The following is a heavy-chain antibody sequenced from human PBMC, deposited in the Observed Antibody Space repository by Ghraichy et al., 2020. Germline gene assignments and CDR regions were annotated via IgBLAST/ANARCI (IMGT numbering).Heavy chain of an antibody. CDR3: ARVTYYDFWSGHYAGYQYGMDV. D-gene: IGHD3-3*01. CDR1: GFTFSNNW. CDR2: IKQDGSEK. J-gene: IGHJ6*02. Sequence: GGSLRLSCAASGFTFSNNWMSWVRQAPGKGLEWVANIKQDGSEKYYVDSVKGRFTISRDNAKNSLYLQMNSLRAEDTAVYYCARVTYYDFWSGHYAGYQYGMDVWGQGTTVTVSS. V-gene: IGHV3-7*04.